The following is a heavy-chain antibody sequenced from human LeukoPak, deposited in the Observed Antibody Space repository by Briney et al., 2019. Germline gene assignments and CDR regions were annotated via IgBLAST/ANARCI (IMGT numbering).Heavy chain of an antibody. V-gene: IGHV1-18*01. CDR3: ARDLYST. D-gene: IGHD6-13*01. CDR1: GYIFTSYG. CDR2: IDSNSGNT. J-gene: IGHJ4*02. Sequence: GASVKVSCKTSGYIFTSYGVGWVRQAPGQGLEWVGWIDSNSGNTNYAHNLQGRVALTTDAPTSTAYMELRSLRSDDTAVYYCARDLYSTWGQGTLVTVSS.